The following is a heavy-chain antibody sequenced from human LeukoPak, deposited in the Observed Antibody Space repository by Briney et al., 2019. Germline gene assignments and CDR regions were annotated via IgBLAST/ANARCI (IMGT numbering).Heavy chain of an antibody. CDR2: ISVHNGNT. J-gene: IGHJ4*02. CDR1: GYTFISYG. V-gene: IGHV1-18*04. Sequence: ASVKVSCKAPGYTFISYGFTWVRQAPGQGLEWMGWISVHNGNTKYAQKLQGRVTMTTDTSTSTAYMELRSLRSDDTAVYYCARRGSGGSSDYWGQGTLVTVSS. D-gene: IGHD2-15*01. CDR3: ARRGSGGSSDY.